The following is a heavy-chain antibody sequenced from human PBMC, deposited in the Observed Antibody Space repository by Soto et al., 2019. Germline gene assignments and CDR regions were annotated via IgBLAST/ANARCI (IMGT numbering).Heavy chain of an antibody. CDR2: IKQDGSEK. D-gene: IGHD2-2*01. CDR3: ARTGGPGYCSSTSCPTSHYYYYMDV. J-gene: IGHJ6*03. V-gene: IGHV3-7*01. Sequence: GGSLRLSCAASGFTFSSYWRSWVRQAPGKGLEWVANIKQDGSEKYYVDSVKGRFTISRDNAKNSLYLQMNSLRAEDTAVYYCARTGGPGYCSSTSCPTSHYYYYMDVWGKGTTVTVSS. CDR1: GFTFSSYW.